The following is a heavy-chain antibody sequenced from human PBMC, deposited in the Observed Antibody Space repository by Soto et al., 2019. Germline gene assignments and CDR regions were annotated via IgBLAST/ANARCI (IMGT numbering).Heavy chain of an antibody. CDR1: GGTFSSYT. D-gene: IGHD2-21*01. V-gene: IGHV1-69*02. CDR3: ASHSGPPRYYYYYMDV. J-gene: IGHJ6*03. Sequence: QVQLVQSGAEVQKPGSSVKVSCKASGGTFSSYTISWVRQAPGQGLEWMGRIIPILGIANYAQKFQGRVTITADKSTSTAYMELSSLRSEDTAVYYCASHSGPPRYYYYYMDVWGKGTTVTVSS. CDR2: IIPILGIA.